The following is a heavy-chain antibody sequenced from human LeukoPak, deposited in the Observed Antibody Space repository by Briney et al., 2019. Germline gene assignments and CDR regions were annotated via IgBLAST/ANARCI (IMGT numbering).Heavy chain of an antibody. J-gene: IGHJ4*02. Sequence: ASVEVSCKASGYTFTGYYMHWVRQAPGQGLEWMGRINPNSGGTNYAQKFQGRVTMTRDTSISTAYMELSRLRSDDTAVYYCARGHRYYDSSGYCQWWGQGTLVTVSS. V-gene: IGHV1-2*06. CDR1: GYTFTGYY. D-gene: IGHD3-22*01. CDR3: ARGHRYYDSSGYCQW. CDR2: INPNSGGT.